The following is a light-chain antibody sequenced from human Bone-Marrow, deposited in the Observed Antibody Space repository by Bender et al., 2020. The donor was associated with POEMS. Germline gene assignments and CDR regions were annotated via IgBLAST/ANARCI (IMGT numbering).Light chain of an antibody. V-gene: IGLV2-14*03. Sequence: QSALTQPASVSGSPGQSITISCTGTSSDVGAYDFVSWYQQHPGKAPKLLIFDVRGRPSGVSTRFSGSKSGNTASLTVSGLQADDEADYYCSSYAGSSTFVVFGGGTKLTVL. J-gene: IGLJ2*01. CDR3: SSYAGSSTFVV. CDR2: DVR. CDR1: SSDVGAYDF.